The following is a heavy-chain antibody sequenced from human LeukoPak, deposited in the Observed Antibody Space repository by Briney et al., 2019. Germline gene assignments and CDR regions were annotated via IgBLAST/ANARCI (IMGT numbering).Heavy chain of an antibody. J-gene: IGHJ4*02. CDR3: ARDRWYYFDY. CDR1: GFTFSSYW. CDR2: IKQDGSEK. Sequence: GSLRLSCAASGFTFSSYWVSWVRQAPGKGLEWVANIKQDGSEKYYVDSVKGRFTISRDNAKNSLYLQMNSLRAEDTAVYYCARDRWYYFDYWGQGTLVTVSS. D-gene: IGHD4-23*01. V-gene: IGHV3-7*01.